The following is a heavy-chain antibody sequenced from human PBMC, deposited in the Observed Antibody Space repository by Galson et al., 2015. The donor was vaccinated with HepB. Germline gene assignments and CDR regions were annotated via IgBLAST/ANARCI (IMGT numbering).Heavy chain of an antibody. Sequence: SLRLSCAASGFTFSDNSMNWVRQAPGKGLEWVSYISTGSSSIYYADSVKGRFTISRDDAKNSLFLQMNSLRAEDTAVYYCARDPPTDYSSGWFYFDRWGQGTLVTVSS. D-gene: IGHD6-19*01. J-gene: IGHJ4*02. V-gene: IGHV3-48*01. CDR2: ISTGSSSI. CDR1: GFTFSDNS. CDR3: ARDPPTDYSSGWFYFDR.